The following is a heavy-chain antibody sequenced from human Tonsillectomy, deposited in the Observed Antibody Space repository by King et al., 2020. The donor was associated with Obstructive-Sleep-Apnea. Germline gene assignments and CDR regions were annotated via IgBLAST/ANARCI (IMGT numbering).Heavy chain of an antibody. D-gene: IGHD1-26*01. CDR2: IYTGGGT. J-gene: IGHJ4*02. CDR3: ARVVGAIIY. V-gene: IGHV3-66*01. CDR1: GFTISSNY. Sequence: VQLVESGGVLVQPGGSLRLSCAASGFTISSNYMSWVRQAPGKGLEWVSVIYTGGGTYYADSVKGGFTISRDNSKNTLHLQMNSLRAEDTAVYYCARVVGAIIYWGQGTLVTVSS.